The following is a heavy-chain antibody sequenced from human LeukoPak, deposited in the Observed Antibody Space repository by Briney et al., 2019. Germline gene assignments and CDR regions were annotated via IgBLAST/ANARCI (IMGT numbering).Heavy chain of an antibody. CDR3: AKDVAGCSSTSCYA. CDR2: ISGSGGST. J-gene: IGHJ5*02. D-gene: IGHD2-2*01. V-gene: IGHV3-23*01. Sequence: PGGSLRLSCAASGFTFSTQGMHWVRQAPGKGLEWVSAISGSGGSTYYADSVKGRFTISRDNSKNTPYLQMNSLRAEDTAVYYCAKDVAGCSSTSCYAWGQGTLVTVSS. CDR1: GFTFSTQG.